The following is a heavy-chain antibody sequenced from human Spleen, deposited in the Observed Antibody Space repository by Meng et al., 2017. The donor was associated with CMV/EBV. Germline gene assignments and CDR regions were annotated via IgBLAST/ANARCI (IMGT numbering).Heavy chain of an antibody. D-gene: IGHD2-2*01. CDR1: GGSFSGYY. CDR3: ARGSRYCSSTSCYNWFDP. J-gene: IGHJ5*02. V-gene: IGHV4-34*01. Sequence: SETLSLTCAVYGGSFSGYYWSWIRQPPGKGLEWIGEINHSGSTNYNPSLKSRVTISVDTSKNQFSLNLSSVTAADTAVYYCARGSRYCSSTSCYNWFDPWGQGTLVTVSS. CDR2: INHSGST.